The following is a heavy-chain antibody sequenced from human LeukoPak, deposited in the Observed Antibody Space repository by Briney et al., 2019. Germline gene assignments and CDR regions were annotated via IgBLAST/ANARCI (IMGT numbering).Heavy chain of an antibody. Sequence: GASVKVSCKASGYTFTGYYMHWVRQAPGQGLEWMGWINPNSGGTNYAQKFQGWVTMTRDTSISTAYMELSRLRSDDTAVYYCATDLCSSTSCYESRKTDAFDIWGQGTMVTVSS. CDR3: ATDLCSSTSCYESRKTDAFDI. V-gene: IGHV1-2*04. D-gene: IGHD2-2*01. CDR2: INPNSGGT. J-gene: IGHJ3*02. CDR1: GYTFTGYY.